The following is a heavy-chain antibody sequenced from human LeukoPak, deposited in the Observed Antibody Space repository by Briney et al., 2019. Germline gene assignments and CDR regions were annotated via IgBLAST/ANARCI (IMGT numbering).Heavy chain of an antibody. V-gene: IGHV3-9*01. CDR1: GFTFDDYA. Sequence: PGWSLRLSCAASGFTFDDYAMHWVRQAPGKGLEWVSGISWNSGSIGYADSVKGRFTISRDNAKNSLYLQMNSLRAEDTALYYCAKVGAVLRFLEWLSEYDWYFDLWGRGTLVTVSS. J-gene: IGHJ2*01. CDR3: AKVGAVLRFLEWLSEYDWYFDL. CDR2: ISWNSGSI. D-gene: IGHD3-3*01.